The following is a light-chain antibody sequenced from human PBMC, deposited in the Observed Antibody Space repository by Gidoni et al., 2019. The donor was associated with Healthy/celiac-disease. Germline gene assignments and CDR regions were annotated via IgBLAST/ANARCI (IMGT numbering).Light chain of an antibody. Sequence: PGTLSLSPGERATLSCRASQSVSSSYLAWYQQKPGQAPRLLIYGASSRATGIPDRFSGSGSGTDFTLTISRLEPEDFAVYYCQQYGSSLPWTFGQGTKVEIK. CDR2: GAS. CDR3: QQYGSSLPWT. V-gene: IGKV3-20*01. CDR1: QSVSSSY. J-gene: IGKJ1*01.